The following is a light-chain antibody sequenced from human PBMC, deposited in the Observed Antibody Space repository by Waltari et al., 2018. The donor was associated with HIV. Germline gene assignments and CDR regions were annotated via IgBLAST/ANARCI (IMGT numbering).Light chain of an antibody. CDR3: AAWDDSLNGWV. CDR2: NSD. V-gene: IGLV1-47*02. CDR1: TSNIENNY. J-gene: IGLJ3*02. Sequence: QSVLTQPPSASGTPGQSVTISCSGSTSNIENNYVSWYQQVPGAAPKLLIYNSDQRPAGVPDRFSGSKSGSSASLAISGLRSEDEAHYYCAAWDDSLNGWVFGGGTKLTVL.